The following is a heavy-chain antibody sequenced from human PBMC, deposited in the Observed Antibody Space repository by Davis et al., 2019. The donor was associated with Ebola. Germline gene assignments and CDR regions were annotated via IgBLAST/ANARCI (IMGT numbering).Heavy chain of an antibody. V-gene: IGHV3-33*01. CDR2: IWYDGSNQ. CDR3: ARDKGTLPTLGALGYFQD. Sequence: PGGSLRLSCAASGFSFSSHGMHWVRQAPGKGLEWVALIWYDGSNQRYADSVKGRFTISRDNSKSTVYLQMNGLRGEDAAAYYCARDKGTLPTLGALGYFQDWGQGTLVTVSS. D-gene: IGHD1-26*01. CDR1: GFSFSSHG. J-gene: IGHJ1*01.